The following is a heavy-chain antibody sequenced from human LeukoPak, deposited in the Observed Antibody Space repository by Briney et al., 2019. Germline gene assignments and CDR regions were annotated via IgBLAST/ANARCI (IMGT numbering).Heavy chain of an antibody. V-gene: IGHV4-34*01. D-gene: IGHD6-13*01. Sequence: SETLSLTCAVYGGSFSGYYWSWIRQPPGKGLEWIGSIYYSGSTYYNPSLKSRVTISVDTSKNQFSLKLSSVTAADTAVYYCAREYSSSWYYFDYWGQGTLVTVSS. CDR2: IYYSGST. CDR3: AREYSSSWYYFDY. CDR1: GGSFSGYY. J-gene: IGHJ4*02.